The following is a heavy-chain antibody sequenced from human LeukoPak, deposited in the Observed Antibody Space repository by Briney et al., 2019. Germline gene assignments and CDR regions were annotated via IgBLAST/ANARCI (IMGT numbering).Heavy chain of an antibody. CDR1: RFTFSSFW. Sequence: PGGSLRLSCAASRFTFSSFWMTWVRQAPGKGLEWVANIKEDGSEKNYVDSVKGRFTISRDNSKNTQYLQMNSLRAEDTAMYYCAKDGPGFSGWADYWGQGTLVTVSS. D-gene: IGHD6-19*01. CDR3: AKDGPGFSGWADY. CDR2: IKEDGSEK. J-gene: IGHJ4*02. V-gene: IGHV3-7*01.